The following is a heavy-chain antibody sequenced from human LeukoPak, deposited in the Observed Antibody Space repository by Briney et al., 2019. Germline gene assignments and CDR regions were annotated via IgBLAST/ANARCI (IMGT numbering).Heavy chain of an antibody. CDR2: ISYDGSNK. CDR3: ASAPRIRAAFDI. Sequence: GGTLRLSCAASGVTFSSYAMHWVRQAPGKGLEWVAVISYDGSNKYYADSVKGRFTISRDNSKNTLYLQMNSLRAEDTAVYYCASAPRIRAAFDIWGQGTMVTVSS. J-gene: IGHJ3*02. V-gene: IGHV3-30-3*01. D-gene: IGHD2-15*01. CDR1: GVTFSSYA.